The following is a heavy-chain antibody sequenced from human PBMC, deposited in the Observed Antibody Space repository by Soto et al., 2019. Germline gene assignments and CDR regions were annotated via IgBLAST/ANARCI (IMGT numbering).Heavy chain of an antibody. J-gene: IGHJ4*02. CDR1: GFTFTSSA. V-gene: IGHV1-58*01. Sequence: ASVKVSCKASGFTFTSSAVQWVRQARGQRLEWIGWIVVGSGNTNYAQKFQERVTITRDMSTSTAYMELSSLRSEDTAVYYCAAGAGNYYDSSGYFRDYWGQGTLVTVSS. D-gene: IGHD3-22*01. CDR2: IVVGSGNT. CDR3: AAGAGNYYDSSGYFRDY.